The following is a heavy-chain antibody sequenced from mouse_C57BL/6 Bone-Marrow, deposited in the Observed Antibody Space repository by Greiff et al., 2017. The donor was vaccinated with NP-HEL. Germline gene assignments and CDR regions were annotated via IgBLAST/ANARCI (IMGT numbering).Heavy chain of an antibody. CDR3: ARWGGNYVGWYFDV. V-gene: IGHV1-19*01. D-gene: IGHD2-1*01. CDR1: GYTFTDYY. J-gene: IGHJ1*03. Sequence: EVQLQQSGPVLVKPGASVKMSCKASGYTFTDYYMNWVKQSHGKSLEWIGVINPYNGGTSSNQKFKGKATLTVDKSSSTAYMELNSLTSEDSAVYYCARWGGNYVGWYFDVWGTGTTVTVSS. CDR2: INPYNGGT.